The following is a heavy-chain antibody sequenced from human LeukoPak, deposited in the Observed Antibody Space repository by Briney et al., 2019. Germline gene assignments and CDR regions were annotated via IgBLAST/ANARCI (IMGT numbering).Heavy chain of an antibody. CDR1: GFTFSSYA. Sequence: GGSLRLSCAASGFTFSSYAMHWVRQAPGKGLEWVANIRQDGSEKYYVDSVKGRFTISRDNAKNSLYLQMNSLRAEDTAVYYCARDGYYYDSSGYYDNFDYWGQGTLVTVSS. D-gene: IGHD3-22*01. V-gene: IGHV3-7*01. CDR3: ARDGYYYDSSGYYDNFDY. CDR2: IRQDGSEK. J-gene: IGHJ4*02.